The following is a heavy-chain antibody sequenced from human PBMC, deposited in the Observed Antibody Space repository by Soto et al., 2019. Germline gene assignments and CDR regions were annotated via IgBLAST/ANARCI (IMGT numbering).Heavy chain of an antibody. J-gene: IGHJ6*02. CDR1: GFTFSSYS. Sequence: GVLRLSCAASGFTFSSYSMNWVRQAPGKGLEWVSSISSSSSYIYYADSVKGRFTISRDNAKNSLYLQMNSLRAEDTAVYYCARVAVADPYYYYYGMDVWGQGTTVTVSS. D-gene: IGHD6-19*01. CDR3: ARVAVADPYYYYYGMDV. CDR2: ISSSSSYI. V-gene: IGHV3-21*01.